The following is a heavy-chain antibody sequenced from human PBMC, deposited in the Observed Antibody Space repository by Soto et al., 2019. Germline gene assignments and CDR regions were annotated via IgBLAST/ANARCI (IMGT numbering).Heavy chain of an antibody. CDR2: HYSGGST. D-gene: IGHD1-26*01. V-gene: IGHV3-53*01. CDR3: ARHRHPRGTVGATSPLDP. Sequence: PGGSLRLSCAISGFSVSGNYLSWVRQAPGKGLEWVSVHYSGGSTYYADSVQGRFTISRDKSNNTLYLQMRRVRAEDTAVYFCARHRHPRGTVGATSPLDPWGQGTQVTVSS. J-gene: IGHJ5*02. CDR1: GFSVSGNY.